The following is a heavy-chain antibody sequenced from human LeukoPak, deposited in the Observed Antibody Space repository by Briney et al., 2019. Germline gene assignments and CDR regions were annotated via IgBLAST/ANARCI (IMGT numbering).Heavy chain of an antibody. D-gene: IGHD5-18*01. V-gene: IGHV3-23*01. J-gene: IGHJ4*02. CDR1: GFTFSSYA. CDR2: LSGSGGST. Sequence: PGGSLRLSCVFSGFTFSSYAMGWVRQAPGKGLEWVSSLSGSGGSTYYADSVKGRFTISRDNSKNTLYLQMNSLRVEDTAVYYCAKDPHTGYSFAYWGQGTLVTVSS. CDR3: AKDPHTGYSFAY.